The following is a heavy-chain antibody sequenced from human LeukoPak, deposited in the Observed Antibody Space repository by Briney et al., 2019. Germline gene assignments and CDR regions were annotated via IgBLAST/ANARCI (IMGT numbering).Heavy chain of an antibody. CDR1: GGSISSYY. Sequence: NPSETLSLTCTVSGGSISSYYWSWIRQPPGKGLEWIGYVYYSGSTNYNPSLKSRVTISVDTSNNQFSLKLSSETAADTAVYYCARAGSGYYPFDDWGQGTLVTVSS. CDR3: ARAGSGYYPFDD. D-gene: IGHD3-22*01. CDR2: VYYSGST. V-gene: IGHV4-59*01. J-gene: IGHJ4*02.